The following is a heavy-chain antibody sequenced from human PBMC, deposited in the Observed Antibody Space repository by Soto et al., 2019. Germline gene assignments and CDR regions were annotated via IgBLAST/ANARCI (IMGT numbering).Heavy chain of an antibody. D-gene: IGHD2-15*01. J-gene: IGHJ4*02. CDR1: GFTFNRYA. Sequence: EVQVLESGGGLVQPGGSLRLSCTASGFTFNRYARSWVRQAPGKGLEWVLVISGSGGRIYYAESGKGRFTISRDNSKNMLYLQMNSLRVEDTAVYYCAKDRCSGGSCDSWDSWGQGTPVTVSS. CDR2: ISGSGGRI. V-gene: IGHV3-23*01. CDR3: AKDRCSGGSCDSWDS.